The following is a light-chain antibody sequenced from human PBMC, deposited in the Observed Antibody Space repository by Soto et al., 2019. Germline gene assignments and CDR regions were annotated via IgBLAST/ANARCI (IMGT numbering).Light chain of an antibody. J-gene: IGKJ1*01. CDR2: GAS. V-gene: IGKV3-20*01. CDR3: QQYGSSRT. CDR1: QSVSSSY. Sequence: EIVLTQSPGTLSLSPGERASLSGMASQSVSSSYLAWYQQKPGQAPRLLIYGASSRATGIPDRFSGSGSGTDFTLTISRLEPEDFAVYYCQQYGSSRTFGQGTKVGIK.